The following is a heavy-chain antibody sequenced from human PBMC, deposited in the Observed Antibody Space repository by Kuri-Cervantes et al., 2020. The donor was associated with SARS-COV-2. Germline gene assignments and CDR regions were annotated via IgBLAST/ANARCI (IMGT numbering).Heavy chain of an antibody. D-gene: IGHD6-19*01. V-gene: IGHV4-30-2*01. CDR1: GGSISSGGYS. Sequence: SETLSLTCAVSGGSISSGGYSWSWIRQPPGKGLEWIGYIFHSGRTYYNPSLKSRVTISVDTSKNQFSLKLSSVTAADTAVYYCAREGSGWYGDDYYYYGMDVWGKGTTVTVSS. CDR3: AREGSGWYGDDYYYYGMDV. CDR2: IFHSGRT. J-gene: IGHJ6*04.